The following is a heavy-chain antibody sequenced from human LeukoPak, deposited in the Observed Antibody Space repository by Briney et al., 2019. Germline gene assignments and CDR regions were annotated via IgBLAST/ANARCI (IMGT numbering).Heavy chain of an antibody. D-gene: IGHD3-22*01. J-gene: IGHJ2*01. Sequence: GGSLRFSCAASGFTFGDYAIHWVRQARGKGLEWVSGISWNSGSVGYADSVKGRFTISRDNAKNSLYLQMNSLRAEDTALYYCAKDDSSGYLYWYFDLWGRGTLVTVSS. CDR2: ISWNSGSV. CDR3: AKDDSSGYLYWYFDL. CDR1: GFTFGDYA. V-gene: IGHV3-9*01.